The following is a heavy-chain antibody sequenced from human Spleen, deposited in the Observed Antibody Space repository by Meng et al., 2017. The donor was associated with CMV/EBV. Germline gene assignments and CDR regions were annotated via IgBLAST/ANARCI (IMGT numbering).Heavy chain of an antibody. CDR1: GCTFGDYA. V-gene: IGHV3-49*04. CDR2: IRSKAYRGPT. CDR3: TRNSPYYDILTGYSTAAYFDY. J-gene: IGHJ4*02. D-gene: IGHD3-9*01. Sequence: GESLKISCTTSGCTFGDYAMSWVRQAPGKGMDWVGFIRSKAYRGPTEYAASVKGRFTISRDESKSIVYLQMSSLNPEDTAVYYCTRNSPYYDILTGYSTAAYFDYWGQGTLVTVSS.